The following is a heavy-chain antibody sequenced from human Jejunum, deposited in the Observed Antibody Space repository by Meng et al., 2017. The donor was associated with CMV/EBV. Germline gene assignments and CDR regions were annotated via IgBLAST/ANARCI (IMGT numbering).Heavy chain of an antibody. Sequence: CAASGFTFSRNAMHWFRQAPGKGLEWVAAISKDGNKKYYTDSVKGRFTISRDNSENTLYLQINSLGAEDTAVYFCTKDGGNSDLDPWGQGTLVTVSS. J-gene: IGHJ5*02. CDR2: ISKDGNKK. CDR1: GFTFSRNA. CDR3: TKDGGNSDLDP. D-gene: IGHD3-3*01. V-gene: IGHV3-30*04.